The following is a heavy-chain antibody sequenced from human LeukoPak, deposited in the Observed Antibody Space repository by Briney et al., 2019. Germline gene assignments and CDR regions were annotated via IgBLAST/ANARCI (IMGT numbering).Heavy chain of an antibody. Sequence: GGSLRLSCAASGFTFSDYYTSWIRQAPGKGLEWVSYISSSSSNRNYADSVKGRFTISRDNAKNSLYLQMNSLRAEDTAVYYCARAQYYLDSWGQGTLVTVSS. V-gene: IGHV3-11*06. CDR2: ISSSSSNR. J-gene: IGHJ4*02. CDR1: GFTFSDYY. CDR3: ARAQYYLDS.